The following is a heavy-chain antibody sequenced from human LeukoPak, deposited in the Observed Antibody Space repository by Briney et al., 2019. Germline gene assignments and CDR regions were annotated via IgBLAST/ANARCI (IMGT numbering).Heavy chain of an antibody. Sequence: SVKVSCKASGGTFSSYAISWVRQAPGQGLEWMGGIIPIIGTANYAQKFQGRVTITADESTSTAYMELSSLRSEDTAVYYCARVSLSGNYPIDHWGQGTLVTVSS. V-gene: IGHV1-69*13. CDR2: IIPIIGTA. CDR3: ARVSLSGNYPIDH. CDR1: GGTFSSYA. D-gene: IGHD3-22*01. J-gene: IGHJ4*02.